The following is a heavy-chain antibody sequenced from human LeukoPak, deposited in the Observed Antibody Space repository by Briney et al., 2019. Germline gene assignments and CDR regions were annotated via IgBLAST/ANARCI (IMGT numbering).Heavy chain of an antibody. Sequence: GASVNVPCKASGYTFASYAIHWVRQAPGQRLEWMGWINTRSGDPEYSHEFQGRVTISRDIAESTASMELRSLRSDDMGVYYCARDSGRGWYGFRWGQGTLVTVSS. V-gene: IGHV1-3*03. D-gene: IGHD6-19*01. CDR3: ARDSGRGWYGFR. CDR2: INTRSGDP. CDR1: GYTFASYA. J-gene: IGHJ4*02.